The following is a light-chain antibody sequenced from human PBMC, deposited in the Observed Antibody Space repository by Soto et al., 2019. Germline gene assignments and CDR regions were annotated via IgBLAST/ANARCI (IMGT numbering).Light chain of an antibody. CDR3: QQYGDSPQT. CDR1: QSVGSS. V-gene: IGKV3-20*01. Sequence: EIVLTQSPVTLSLSPGERATLSCRASQSVGSSLSWYQQKPGQAPRLLFYGASNRATAIPDRFSGSGFGTDFTLTITRLEPEDFAVYYCQQYGDSPQTFGPGT. CDR2: GAS. J-gene: IGKJ1*01.